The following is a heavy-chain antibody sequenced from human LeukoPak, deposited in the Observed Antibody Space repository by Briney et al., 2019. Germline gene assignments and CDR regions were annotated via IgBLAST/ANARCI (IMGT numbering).Heavy chain of an antibody. CDR2: IYHSGST. D-gene: IGHD2-15*01. V-gene: IGHV4-30-2*05. CDR1: GGSISSGGYS. J-gene: IGHJ4*02. CDR3: AREVAVGYCSGGSCSGFDY. Sequence: SQTLSLTCAVSGGSISSGGYSWSWIRQPPGKGLEWIGYIYHSGSTYYNPSLKSRVTISVDTSKNQFSLKLSSVTAADTAVYYCAREVAVGYCSGGSCSGFDYWGQGTLVTVSS.